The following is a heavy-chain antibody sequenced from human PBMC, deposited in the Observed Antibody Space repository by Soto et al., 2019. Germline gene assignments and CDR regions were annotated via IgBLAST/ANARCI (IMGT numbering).Heavy chain of an antibody. V-gene: IGHV4-34*01. D-gene: IGHD3-9*01. CDR2: INHSGST. J-gene: IGHJ6*02. CDR1: GGPFSGYY. CDR3: ARDVKLRYFRGHGMDV. Sequence: PSETLSLTCAVYGGPFSGYYWSWIRQPPGKGLEWIGEINHSGSTNYNPSLKSRVTISVDTSKNQFSLKLSSVTAADTAVYYCARDVKLRYFRGHGMDVWGQGTTVTVSS.